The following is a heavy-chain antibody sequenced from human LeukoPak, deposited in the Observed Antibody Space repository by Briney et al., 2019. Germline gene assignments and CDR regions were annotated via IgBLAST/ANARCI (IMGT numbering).Heavy chain of an antibody. CDR2: INYSGDT. CDR3: ARRSYSSPFDY. J-gene: IGHJ4*02. Sequence: SETLSLTCTVSGSSINNYYWSWIRQPPGKGLEWIGYINYSGDTNSNPSLESRVTISVDTSKNQFSLKLSSVTAADTAVYYCARRSYSSPFDYWGQGTLVTVSS. CDR1: GSSINNYY. D-gene: IGHD6-19*01. V-gene: IGHV4-59*08.